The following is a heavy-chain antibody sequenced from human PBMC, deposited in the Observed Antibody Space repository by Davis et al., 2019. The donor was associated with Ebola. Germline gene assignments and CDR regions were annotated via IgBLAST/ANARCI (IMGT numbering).Heavy chain of an antibody. V-gene: IGHV3-20*04. D-gene: IGHD2-21*01. CDR2: INWNGGST. J-gene: IGHJ4*02. Sequence: PGGSLRLSCVASGFTFDDYAMTWVRQVPGKGLEWVSGINWNGGSTGYVDSVKGRFTISRDNSKNTLFLQMNSLTGEDTAVYYCATGKYSDRLEYWGQGTLVTVSS. CDR3: ATGKYSDRLEY. CDR1: GFTFDDYA.